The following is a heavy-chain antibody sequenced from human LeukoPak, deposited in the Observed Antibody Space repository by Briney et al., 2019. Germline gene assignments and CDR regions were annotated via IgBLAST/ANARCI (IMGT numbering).Heavy chain of an antibody. Sequence: GRSLRLSCAGSGVIFNNYAMHWVRQPPGKGLEWVSGISWNRGSIDYADSVKGRFTISRDNAKNSLYLQMNSLRVEDTAFYYCAKDNRRHYTSGPNPDSLHWGQGALVTVSS. J-gene: IGHJ4*02. CDR1: GVIFNNYA. CDR2: ISWNRGSI. D-gene: IGHD6-19*01. V-gene: IGHV3-9*01. CDR3: AKDNRRHYTSGPNPDSLH.